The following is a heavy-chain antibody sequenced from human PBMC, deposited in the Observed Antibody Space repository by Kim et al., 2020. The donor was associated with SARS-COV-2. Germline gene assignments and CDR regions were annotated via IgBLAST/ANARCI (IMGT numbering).Heavy chain of an antibody. D-gene: IGHD6-13*01. CDR1: GFTFSSYA. J-gene: IGHJ4*02. CDR3: ATHRRGIGGSTWSFVY. CDR2: ISGSGGST. V-gene: IGHV3-23*01. Sequence: GGSLRLSCAASGFTFSSYAMSWVRQAPGKGLEWVSAISGSGGSTYYADSVKGRFTISRDNSKNTLYLQMNSLRAEDTAVYYCATHRRGIGGSTWSFVYWGQGTLVTVSS.